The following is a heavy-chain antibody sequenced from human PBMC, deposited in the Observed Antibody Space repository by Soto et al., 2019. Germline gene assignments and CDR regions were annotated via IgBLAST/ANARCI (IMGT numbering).Heavy chain of an antibody. Sequence: SETLSLTCTVSGGSIRSYHWTWIRQPPGKGLEWLGYIFYSGSTFYNPSLKSRVTISIHTSKSQFSLQLTSVTAADTAVYYCARGAADTAMVDSWGQGTLVTVSS. V-gene: IGHV4-59*01. CDR3: ARGAADTAMVDS. D-gene: IGHD5-18*01. CDR1: GGSIRSYH. CDR2: IFYSGST. J-gene: IGHJ4*02.